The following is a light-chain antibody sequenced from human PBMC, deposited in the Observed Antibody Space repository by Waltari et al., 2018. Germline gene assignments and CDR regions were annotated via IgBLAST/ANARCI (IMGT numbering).Light chain of an antibody. Sequence: QSVLTQPPSVSAAAGQKVTISCSGSGSHLGNNFVSWYQQVPGTAPKLLIFDNNKRPSGIPDRFSGSKSGSSATLGIAGLQTGDEAEYYCGTWDSSLSVVFGGGTKLTVL. V-gene: IGLV1-51*01. CDR1: GSHLGNNF. CDR2: DNN. CDR3: GTWDSSLSVV. J-gene: IGLJ2*01.